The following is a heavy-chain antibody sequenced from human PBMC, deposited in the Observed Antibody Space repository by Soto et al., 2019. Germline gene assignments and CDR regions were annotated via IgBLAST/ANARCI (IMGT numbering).Heavy chain of an antibody. CDR1: GFTFSSYN. Sequence: GGSLRLSCAASGFTFSSYNMNWVRQAPEKGLEWVSSISSSSSYIYYADSVKGRFTISRDNAKNSLYLQMNSLRDEDTAVYYCATITGSFDYWGQGTLVTVSS. V-gene: IGHV3-21*01. J-gene: IGHJ4*02. CDR2: ISSSSSYI. CDR3: ATITGSFDY. D-gene: IGHD1-20*01.